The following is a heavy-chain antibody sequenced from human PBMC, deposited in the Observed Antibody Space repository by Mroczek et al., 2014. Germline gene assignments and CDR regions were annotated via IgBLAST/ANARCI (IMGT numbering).Heavy chain of an antibody. CDR2: LLHGST. CDR1: VAPSSSGGYY. V-gene: IGHV4-31*03. J-gene: IGHJ3*02. D-gene: IGHD2-2*01. Sequence: QVQRTATGARRDSVKPSPRPCPSPALXLVAPSSSGGYYWSWIRHXPREGPGVDWVHLLHGSTYYNPSLKSRVTISVDTSKNQFSLKLSSVTAADTAVYYCARDSQYQLRSGAFDIWGQGTMVTVSS. CDR3: ARDSQYQLRSGAFDI.